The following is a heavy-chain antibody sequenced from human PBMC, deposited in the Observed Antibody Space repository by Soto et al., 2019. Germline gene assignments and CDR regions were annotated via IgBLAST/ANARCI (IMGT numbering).Heavy chain of an antibody. CDR3: ARDPHYYDSSGYYGYAFDI. V-gene: IGHV3-48*02. D-gene: IGHD3-22*01. J-gene: IGHJ3*02. CDR2: ISSSSSTI. Sequence: GGSLRLSCAASGFTFSSYSMNWVRQAPGKGLEWVSHISSSSSTIYYADSVKGRFTISRDNAKNSLYLQMNSLRDEDTAVYYCARDPHYYDSSGYYGYAFDIWGQGTMVTVSS. CDR1: GFTFSSYS.